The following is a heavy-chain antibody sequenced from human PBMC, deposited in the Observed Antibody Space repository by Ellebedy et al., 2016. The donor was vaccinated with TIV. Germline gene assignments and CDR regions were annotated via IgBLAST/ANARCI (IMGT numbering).Heavy chain of an antibody. CDR3: AGGTY. CDR2: ISYDGSNK. J-gene: IGHJ4*02. V-gene: IGHV3-30*14. Sequence: GESLKISCAASGFPFDSYVMNWVRQAPGKGLEWVALISYDGSNKYFADSVQGRFTISRDNSKNTLYLQMNSLRAEDTAVYYCAGGTYWGQGTLVTVSS. CDR1: GFPFDSYV.